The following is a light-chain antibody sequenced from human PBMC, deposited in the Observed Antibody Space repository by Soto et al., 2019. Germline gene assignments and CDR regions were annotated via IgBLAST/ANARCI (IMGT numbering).Light chain of an antibody. V-gene: IGLV1-44*01. CDR3: AAWDDSLSGYV. CDR1: SSNIGRNT. Sequence: QSVLTQPPSASGTPGQRVTISCSGSSSNIGRNTVNWYQQLPGTAPKLLIYSNNQRPSGVPDRFSGSTSGTSASLAISGLQSEDETDYYCAAWDDSLSGYVFGAGTKLTVL. CDR2: SNN. J-gene: IGLJ1*01.